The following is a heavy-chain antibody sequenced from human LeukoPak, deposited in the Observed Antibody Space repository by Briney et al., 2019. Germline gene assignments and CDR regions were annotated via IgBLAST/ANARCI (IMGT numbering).Heavy chain of an antibody. CDR2: ISGSGGST. J-gene: IGHJ4*02. Sequence: GGSLRLSCAASGFTFSSYAMSWVRQAPGKGLEWVSAISGSGGSTHYADSVKGRFTISRDNSKNTLYLQMNSLRAEDTAVYYCAKEIVGATGHGNDYWGQGTLVTVSS. CDR1: GFTFSSYA. CDR3: AKEIVGATGHGNDY. V-gene: IGHV3-23*01. D-gene: IGHD1-26*01.